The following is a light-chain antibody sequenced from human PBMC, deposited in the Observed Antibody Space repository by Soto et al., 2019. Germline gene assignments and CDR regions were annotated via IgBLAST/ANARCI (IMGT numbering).Light chain of an antibody. V-gene: IGKV1D-12*01. CDR1: QGIGSW. CDR3: QQANSFPPT. J-gene: IGKJ4*01. CDR2: AAS. Sequence: DIQLAQSPSSVSASVGDRVTITCRASQGIGSWLAWYQQKPGKAPKLLIYAASSLQSGVPSRFSGSGSGTDFTLTISSLQHEDFASYHCQQANSFPPTFGGGTKVEIQ.